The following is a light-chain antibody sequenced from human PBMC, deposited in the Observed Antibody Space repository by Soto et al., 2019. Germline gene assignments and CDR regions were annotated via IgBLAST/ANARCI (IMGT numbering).Light chain of an antibody. Sequence: DIVMTQSPDSLAVSLGERATINCKSSQSILYSSNNKNYLAWYQEKPGQPPKLLIYWASTRESGVPDRFSGAGSGTDFTLTISSLQAEDAAVSYCQQYYGTPHTFGQGTKLEIK. V-gene: IGKV4-1*01. CDR2: WAS. CDR1: QSILYSSNNKNY. CDR3: QQYYGTPHT. J-gene: IGKJ2*01.